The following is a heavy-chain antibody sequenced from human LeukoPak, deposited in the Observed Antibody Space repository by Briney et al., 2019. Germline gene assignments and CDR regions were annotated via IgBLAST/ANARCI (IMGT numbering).Heavy chain of an antibody. Sequence: SETLSLTCSVSGGSISSYFWTWIRQPPGKGLEWIGYIYSSGSTYYNPSLKSRVTISVDTSKNRFSLKLSTVTAADTAVYYCARRPTGDPKFDYWGQGTLVTVSS. CDR2: IYSSGST. V-gene: IGHV4-59*08. CDR3: ARRPTGDPKFDY. J-gene: IGHJ4*02. CDR1: GGSISSYF. D-gene: IGHD7-27*01.